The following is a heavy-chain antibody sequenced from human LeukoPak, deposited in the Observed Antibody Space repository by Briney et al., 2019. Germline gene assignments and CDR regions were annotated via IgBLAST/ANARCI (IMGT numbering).Heavy chain of an antibody. V-gene: IGHV1-69*04. D-gene: IGHD5-18*01. Sequence: ASVKVSCKASGGTFSSYAISWVRQAPGQGLEWMGRIIPILGIANYAQKFQGRVTITADKSTSTAYMELSSLRSEDTAVYYCARKGGDTAMAYDYWGQGTLVTVSS. CDR1: GGTFSSYA. CDR2: IIPILGIA. J-gene: IGHJ4*02. CDR3: ARKGGDTAMAYDY.